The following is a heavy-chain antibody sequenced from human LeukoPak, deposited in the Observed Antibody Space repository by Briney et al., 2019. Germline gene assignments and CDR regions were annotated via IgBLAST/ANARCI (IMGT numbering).Heavy chain of an antibody. CDR3: ARTGRYSGSYST. CDR2: IYTSGST. V-gene: IGHV4-4*09. D-gene: IGHD1-26*01. Sequence: SETLSLTCTVSGGSLSSYYWNWIRQPPGKGLEWIGNIYTSGSTNYNPSLKSRVTILVDTSKNQISLKVSSVTAADTAVYFCARTGRYSGSYSTWGQGTLVTVSS. J-gene: IGHJ5*02. CDR1: GGSLSSYY.